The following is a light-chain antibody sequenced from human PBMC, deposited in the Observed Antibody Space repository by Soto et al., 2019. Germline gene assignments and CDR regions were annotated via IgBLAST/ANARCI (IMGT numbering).Light chain of an antibody. CDR2: GAS. J-gene: IGKJ4*01. CDR3: QQYNNWPPLT. V-gene: IGKV3-15*01. CDR1: QSVSSN. Sequence: EIVMTQSPATLSVSPGERATLSCRASQSVSSNLAWYQQKPGQAPRLLIYGASTRATGIPARFSGSESGTELPLTISSLQSEDFAVYYCQQYNNWPPLTVGGGTKVEIK.